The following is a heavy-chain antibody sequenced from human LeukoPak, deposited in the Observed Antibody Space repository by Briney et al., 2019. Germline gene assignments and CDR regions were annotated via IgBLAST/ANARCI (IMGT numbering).Heavy chain of an antibody. CDR1: GFTFGNYG. CDR2: INWNGGST. J-gene: IGHJ4*02. CDR3: ARAQTYGDSRLLLDY. Sequence: GGSLRLSCAASGFTFGNYGMSWVRQASGKGLEWASGINWNGGSTGYADSVEGRFTISRDNAKNSQYLQMNSLRVEDTALYYCARAQTYGDSRLLLDYWGQGTLVTVSS. D-gene: IGHD4-17*01. V-gene: IGHV3-20*04.